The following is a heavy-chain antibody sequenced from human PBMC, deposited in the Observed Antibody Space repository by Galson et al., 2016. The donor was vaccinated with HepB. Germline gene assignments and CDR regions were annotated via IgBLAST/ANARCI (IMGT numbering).Heavy chain of an antibody. Sequence: SLRLSCAASGFRFSTYFMHWVRQAPGKGLEWVAGITHDGSSPFYAEAVKGRFTISRDNSKTTVYLQMNNLGGQDTAIYYCARAPGSGRLGGSFDYWGQGTPVSVSS. CDR3: ARAPGSGRLGGSFDY. V-gene: IGHV3-30*19. D-gene: IGHD6-19*01. CDR1: GFRFSTYF. CDR2: ITHDGSSP. J-gene: IGHJ4*02.